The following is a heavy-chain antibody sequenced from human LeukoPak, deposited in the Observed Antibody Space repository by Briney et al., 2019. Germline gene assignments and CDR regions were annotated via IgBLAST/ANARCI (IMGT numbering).Heavy chain of an antibody. V-gene: IGHV4-4*09. J-gene: IGHJ5*02. CDR1: GGSISSYY. D-gene: IGHD6-6*01. CDR3: ARQEYSSPLYNWFDP. CDR2: ISTSGST. Sequence: SETLSLTCTVSGGSISSYYWSWIRQPPGKGLEWLGYISTSGSTIYNPSLKSRVTISTDTSKNQFSLKLSSVTAADTAVYYCARQEYSSPLYNWFDPWGQGTLVAVSS.